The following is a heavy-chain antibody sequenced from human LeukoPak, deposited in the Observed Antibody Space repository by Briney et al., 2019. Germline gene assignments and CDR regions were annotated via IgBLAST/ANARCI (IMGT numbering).Heavy chain of an antibody. CDR2: ISSSSSYT. D-gene: IGHD3-3*01. V-gene: IGHV3-11*06. CDR1: GFTFSDYY. J-gene: IGHJ3*02. CDR3: ARARGFLEWLLSTNDAFDI. Sequence: GGSLRLSCAASGFTFSDYYMSWIRQAPGKGLEWVSYISSSSSYTNYADSVKGRFTISRDNAKNSLYLQMNSLRAEDTAVYYCARARGFLEWLLSTNDAFDIWGQGTMVTISS.